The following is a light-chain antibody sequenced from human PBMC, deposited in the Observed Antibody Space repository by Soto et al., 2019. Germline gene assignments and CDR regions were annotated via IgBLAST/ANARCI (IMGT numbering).Light chain of an antibody. CDR1: SSDVGGYNY. CDR2: EVN. V-gene: IGLV2-14*01. J-gene: IGLJ3*02. Sequence: QSALTQPASVSGSPGQSITISCTGTSSDVGGYNYVSWYQQHPGKAPTLMIYEVNNRPSGVSDRFSGSKSGNTASLTISGLQAEDEGDYYCSSYTGSSTGVFGGGTKLTVL. CDR3: SSYTGSSTGV.